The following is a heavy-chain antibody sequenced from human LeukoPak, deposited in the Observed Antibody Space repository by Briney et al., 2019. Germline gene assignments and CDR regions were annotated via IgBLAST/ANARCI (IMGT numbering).Heavy chain of an antibody. Sequence: SSETLSLTCTVSTHSVSTDYYWGWIRQPPGKGLEWIGNIYHDGSTYYTPSLKSRDTISVDTSKNQFSLKLTSVTAADTAVYYCAREGLISIVRGLNFGYWGQGTLVSVSS. J-gene: IGHJ4*02. CDR3: AREGLISIVRGLNFGY. CDR2: IYHDGST. CDR1: THSVSTDYY. V-gene: IGHV4-38-2*02. D-gene: IGHD3-10*01.